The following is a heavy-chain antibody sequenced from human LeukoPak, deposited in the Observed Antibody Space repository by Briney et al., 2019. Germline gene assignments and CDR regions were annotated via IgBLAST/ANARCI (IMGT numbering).Heavy chain of an antibody. D-gene: IGHD3-10*01. CDR2: IYYSGST. Sequence: PSETLSLTCTVSGGSISSYYWSWIRQPPGKGLEWIGYIYYSGSTNYNPSLKSRVTISVDTSKNQFSLKLSSVTAADTAVYYCARVLKAYGSGSYKRGRDYYYYYMDVWGKGTTVTVSS. CDR1: GGSISSYY. J-gene: IGHJ6*03. CDR3: ARVLKAYGSGSYKRGRDYYYYYMDV. V-gene: IGHV4-59*12.